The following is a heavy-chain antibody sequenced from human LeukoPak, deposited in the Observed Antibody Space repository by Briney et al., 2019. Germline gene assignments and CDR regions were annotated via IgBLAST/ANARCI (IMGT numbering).Heavy chain of an antibody. Sequence: GGSLRLSCAASGFTFSSYSVNWVRQAPGKGLEWVSGISGSGGATYYADSVKGRFTISRDDPHNTLYLQMNSLRAEDTAVYFCARGGVDYYGSGTYYLMYYFDYWGQGALVTVSS. J-gene: IGHJ4*02. CDR1: GFTFSSYS. CDR3: ARGGVDYYGSGTYYLMYYFDY. V-gene: IGHV3-23*01. CDR2: ISGSGGAT. D-gene: IGHD3-10*01.